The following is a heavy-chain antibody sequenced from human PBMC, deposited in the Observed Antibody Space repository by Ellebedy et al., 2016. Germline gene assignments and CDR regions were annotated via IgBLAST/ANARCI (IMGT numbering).Heavy chain of an antibody. Sequence: GESLKISXAASGFTFSSYGMNWVRQAPGKGLEWVSSISSSSSYIYYADSVKGRFTISRDNARNSLYLQMNSLRAEDTAVYYCARGGGYSSGWVIDYWGQGTLVTVSS. CDR2: ISSSSSYI. CDR1: GFTFSSYG. J-gene: IGHJ4*02. V-gene: IGHV3-21*01. CDR3: ARGGGYSSGWVIDY. D-gene: IGHD6-19*01.